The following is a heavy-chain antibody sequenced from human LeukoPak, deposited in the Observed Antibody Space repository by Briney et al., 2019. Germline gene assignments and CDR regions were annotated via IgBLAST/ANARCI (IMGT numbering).Heavy chain of an antibody. CDR3: ARVVGTYYFDSSGYPYYFDY. CDR1: GNSYW. V-gene: IGHV5-51*01. CDR2: IYPDDSET. D-gene: IGHD3-22*01. J-gene: IGHJ4*02. Sequence: GESLKISCKGSGNSYWIAWVRQMPGQGLEWMGIIYPDDSETIYSPSFQGLATISADKSISTAYLQWSSLKASDTAMYYCARVVGTYYFDSSGYPYYFDYWGQGTLVTVSS.